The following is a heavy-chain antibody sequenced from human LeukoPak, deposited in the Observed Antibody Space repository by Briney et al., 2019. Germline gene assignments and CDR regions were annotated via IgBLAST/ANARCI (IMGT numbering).Heavy chain of an antibody. CDR1: GFTFSSYA. J-gene: IGHJ4*02. CDR2: ISGSGGST. V-gene: IGHV3-23*01. Sequence: GGSLRLSCAASGFTFSSYAMSWVRQAPGKGLEWVSAISGSGGSTYYADSVKGRFTISGDNSKNTLYLQMNSLRAEDTAVYYCAKDRAGYSSGWFSDYWGQGTLVTVSS. D-gene: IGHD6-19*01. CDR3: AKDRAGYSSGWFSDY.